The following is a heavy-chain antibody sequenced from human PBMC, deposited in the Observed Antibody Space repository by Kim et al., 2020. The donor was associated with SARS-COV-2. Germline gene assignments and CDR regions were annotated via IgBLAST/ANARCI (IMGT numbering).Heavy chain of an antibody. Sequence: ASVKVSCKASGYTFTSYGISWVRQAPGQGLEWMGWISAYNGNTNYAQKLQGRVTMTTDTSTSTAYMELRSLRSDDTAVYYCARLRVRPDPWGYYDSSGYYPDDYWGQGTLVTVSS. J-gene: IGHJ4*02. CDR3: ARLRVRPDPWGYYDSSGYYPDDY. CDR1: GYTFTSYG. V-gene: IGHV1-18*01. D-gene: IGHD3-22*01. CDR2: ISAYNGNT.